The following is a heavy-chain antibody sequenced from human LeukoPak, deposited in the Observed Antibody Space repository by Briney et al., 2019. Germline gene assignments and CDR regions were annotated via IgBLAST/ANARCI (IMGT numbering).Heavy chain of an antibody. V-gene: IGHV3-33*01. D-gene: IGHD6-19*01. J-gene: IGHJ4*02. CDR3: ARESSGREGYFDY. CDR2: IWYDGSDK. Sequence: GGSLRLSCAASGFTFSSYGMHWVRQAPGKGLEWVAVIWYDGSDKYYADSVKGRFTISRDNSKNTLYLQMNSLRAEDTAVYYCARESSGREGYFDYWGQGTLVTVSS. CDR1: GFTFSSYG.